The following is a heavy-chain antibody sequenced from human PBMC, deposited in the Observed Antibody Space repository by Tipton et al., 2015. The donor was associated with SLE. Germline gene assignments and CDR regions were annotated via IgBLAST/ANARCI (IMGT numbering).Heavy chain of an antibody. CDR1: GFTFSSYD. J-gene: IGHJ6*02. D-gene: IGHD2-15*01. CDR2: IGITGDT. Sequence: SLRLSCAASGFTFSSYDMHWVRQVIGKGLEWVSGIGITGDTYYPGSVKGRFTISRENDWNSLYLQMNSLRAGDTAVYYCARGDGSGGTGMDVWGQGTTVTASS. V-gene: IGHV3-13*01. CDR3: ARGDGSGGTGMDV.